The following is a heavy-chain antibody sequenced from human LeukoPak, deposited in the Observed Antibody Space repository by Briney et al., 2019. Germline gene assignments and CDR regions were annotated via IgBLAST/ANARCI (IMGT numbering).Heavy chain of an antibody. CDR3: ARREMPTPYFDT. Sequence: GGSLQISCKGSGYVFINYWIAWVRQLPGKGREWMGIIYPGESDTRYSPSVEGQVTISADKSITTAYLQWSSLKASAPAMYYCARREMPTPYFDTWGPGTLVTVSS. D-gene: IGHD5-24*01. J-gene: IGHJ4*02. V-gene: IGHV5-51*01. CDR1: GYVFINYW. CDR2: IYPGESDT.